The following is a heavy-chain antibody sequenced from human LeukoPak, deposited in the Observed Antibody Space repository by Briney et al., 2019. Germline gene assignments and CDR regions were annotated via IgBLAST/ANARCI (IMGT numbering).Heavy chain of an antibody. D-gene: IGHD5-18*01. J-gene: IGHJ3*02. CDR2: ISSSSSYI. CDR1: GFTFSSYS. V-gene: IGHV3-21*01. CDR3: ARAFGWIQLSSSI. Sequence: GGSLRLSCAASGFTFSSYSMNWVRQAPGKGLEWVSSISSSSSYIYYADSVKGRFTISRDNGKNSLYLQMNSLRAEDTAVYYCARAFGWIQLSSSIWGQGTMVTVSS.